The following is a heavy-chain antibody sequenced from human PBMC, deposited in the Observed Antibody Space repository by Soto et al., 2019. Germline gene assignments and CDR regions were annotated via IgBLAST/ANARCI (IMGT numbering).Heavy chain of an antibody. J-gene: IGHJ4*02. CDR1: GYTFRIYA. Sequence: GASVKVSCKASGYTFRIYAIHWVRQAPGQRLEWMGWINTGKGNTKYSQNFRGRVTITRDTTASTAYMELSSRRSEDTALYYCARDVSDHSSGWYYFDSWGQGALVTVCS. CDR2: INTGKGNT. V-gene: IGHV1-3*04. CDR3: ARDVSDHSSGWYYFDS. D-gene: IGHD6-19*01.